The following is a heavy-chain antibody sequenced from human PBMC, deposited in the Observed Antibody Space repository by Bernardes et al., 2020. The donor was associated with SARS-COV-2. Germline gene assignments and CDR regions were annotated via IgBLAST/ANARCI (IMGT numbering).Heavy chain of an antibody. V-gene: IGHV1-46*03. CDR2: LNPSSGHA. D-gene: IGHD5-12*01. Sequence: ASVKVSCKASGYTFTSDYLHWVRQAPGQGLEWMGILNPSSGHATSAQRFRGRLTMTRDTSTGTAYMVLSSLGYEDTAGYYCAKGISRYDSDYWGQGTRVT. CDR1: GYTFTSDY. CDR3: AKGISRYDSDY. J-gene: IGHJ4*02.